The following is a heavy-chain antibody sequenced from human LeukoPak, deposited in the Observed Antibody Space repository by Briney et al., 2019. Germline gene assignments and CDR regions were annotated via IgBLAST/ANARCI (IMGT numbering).Heavy chain of an antibody. V-gene: IGHV1-46*03. CDR3: ATTGVVMSGFAEGSFDY. CDR1: GYTFTSYY. CDR2: INPSGGST. J-gene: IGHJ4*02. Sequence: ASVKVSCKASGYTFTSYYMHWVRQAPGQGLEWMGIINPSGGSTSYAQKSQGRVTMTRDTSTSTVYMELSSLRSEDTAVYYCATTGVVMSGFAEGSFDYWGQGTLVTVSS. D-gene: IGHD5-12*01.